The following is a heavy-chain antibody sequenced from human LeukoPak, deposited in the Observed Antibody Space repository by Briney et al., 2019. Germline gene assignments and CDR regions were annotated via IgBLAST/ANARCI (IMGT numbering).Heavy chain of an antibody. CDR1: GYTLTELS. D-gene: IGHD5-12*01. CDR2: FDPEDGET. CDR3: ATFSSSRGYDSCY. V-gene: IGHV1-24*01. J-gene: IGHJ4*02. Sequence: GASVKVSCKVSGYTLTELSMHWVRQAPGKGLEWLGGFDPEDGETIYAQKFQGRVTMTEDTSTDTAYMELSSLRSEDTAVYYCATFSSSRGYDSCYWGQGTLVTVSS.